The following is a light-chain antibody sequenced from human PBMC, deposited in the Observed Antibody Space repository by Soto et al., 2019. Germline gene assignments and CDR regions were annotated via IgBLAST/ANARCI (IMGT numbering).Light chain of an antibody. CDR2: DNN. CDR3: GTWDNSLSAYV. CDR1: TSNIGNNF. Sequence: QAVVTQPPSVSAAPGQKVTISCSGSTSNIGNNFVSWYQQLPGTAPKLLIYDNNKRPSGIPDRFSGSKSGTSATLGITGLQTGDEADYYCGTWDNSLSAYVFGTVTKLTVL. J-gene: IGLJ1*01. V-gene: IGLV1-51*01.